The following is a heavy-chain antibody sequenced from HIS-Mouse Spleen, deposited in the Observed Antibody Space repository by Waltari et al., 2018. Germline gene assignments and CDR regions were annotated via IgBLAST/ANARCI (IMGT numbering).Heavy chain of an antibody. CDR1: GGSISSSSYY. V-gene: IGHV4-39*07. Sequence: QLQLQESGPGLVKPSETLSLTCTVSGGSISSSSYYWGWIRQPPGKGREWIGSIYYSGGTYSNPSLKSRVTISVDPSKNQFSLKLSSVTAADTAVYYCAREIPYSSSWYDWYFDLWGRGTLVTVSS. J-gene: IGHJ2*01. D-gene: IGHD6-13*01. CDR3: AREIPYSSSWYDWYFDL. CDR2: IYYSGGT.